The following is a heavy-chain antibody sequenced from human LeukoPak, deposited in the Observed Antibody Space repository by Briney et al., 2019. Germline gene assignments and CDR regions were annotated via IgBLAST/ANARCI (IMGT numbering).Heavy chain of an antibody. D-gene: IGHD3-9*01. CDR2: ISSSSSYI. CDR1: GFTFSSYT. V-gene: IGHV3-21*06. CDR3: ARDTYDILTGYYKLAFDI. J-gene: IGHJ3*02. Sequence: GGSLRLSCAASGFTFSSYTMNWVRQAPGKGLEWVSSISSSSSYIYYADSVKGRFTISRDNAKNSLYLQMNSLRAEDTAVYYCARDTYDILTGYYKLAFDIWGQGPMVTVFS.